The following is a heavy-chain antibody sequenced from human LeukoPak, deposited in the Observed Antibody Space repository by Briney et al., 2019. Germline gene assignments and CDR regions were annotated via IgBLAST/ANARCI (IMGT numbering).Heavy chain of an antibody. D-gene: IGHD3-10*01. CDR2: VLYDGETK. J-gene: IGHJ4*02. Sequence: PGRSLRRSCAASGFIFSNYALHWVRQAPGKGLEWVAVVLYDGETKYYADSVKGRFTISRDNPENMLYLQMNSLRPEDTGVYYCARGRGLPGPLDYWGQGTLVTVSS. CDR3: ARGRGLPGPLDY. CDR1: GFIFSNYA. V-gene: IGHV3-30*04.